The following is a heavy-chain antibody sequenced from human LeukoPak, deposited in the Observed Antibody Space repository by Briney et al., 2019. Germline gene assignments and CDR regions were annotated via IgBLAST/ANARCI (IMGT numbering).Heavy chain of an antibody. CDR1: GYTFTSYY. CDR3: ARMDMDPAMVTNFFEY. J-gene: IGHJ4*02. Sequence: ASVKVFCKASGYTFTSYYVHWIRQAPGQGPQWMGVIHPSGGSTSLAQKFQGRVTMTRDTSTSTVYMELSSLRSEDTAVYYCARMDMDPAMVTNFFEYWGQGTLVTVSS. CDR2: IHPSGGST. D-gene: IGHD5-18*01. V-gene: IGHV1-46*01.